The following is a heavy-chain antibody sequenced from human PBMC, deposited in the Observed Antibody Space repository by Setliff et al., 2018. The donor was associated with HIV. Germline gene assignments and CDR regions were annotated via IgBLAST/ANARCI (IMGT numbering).Heavy chain of an antibody. CDR3: ARDYKYYYDSSGLDY. V-gene: IGHV4-39*07. J-gene: IGHJ4*02. CDR2: IFYSGST. Sequence: SQTLSLTCTVSGGSITSSTYYWDWIRQPPGKGLEWIGSIFYSGSTYYNPSVKSRVTISIDTSKNQFSLRLSSVTAADTAVYYCARDYKYYYDSSGLDYWGQGTLGTV. CDR1: GGSITSSTYY. D-gene: IGHD3-22*01.